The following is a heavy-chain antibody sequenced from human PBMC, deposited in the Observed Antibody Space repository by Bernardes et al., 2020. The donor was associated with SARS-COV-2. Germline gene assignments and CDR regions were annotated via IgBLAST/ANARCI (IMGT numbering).Heavy chain of an antibody. V-gene: IGHV3-21*01. CDR3: AREFSMGEFDY. Sequence: GSLRLSCAASGFTFSRSSMNWVRQAPGKGLEGVSSIGSSSNYILYAESVKGRFTVSRDNAKNSLYLQMNSLRAEDTAVYYCAREFSMGEFDYWGQGTLVTVSS. J-gene: IGHJ4*02. D-gene: IGHD3-16*01. CDR2: IGSSSNYI. CDR1: GFTFSRSS.